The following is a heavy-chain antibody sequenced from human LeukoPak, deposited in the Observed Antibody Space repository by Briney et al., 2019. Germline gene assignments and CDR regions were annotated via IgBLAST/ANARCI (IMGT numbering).Heavy chain of an antibody. CDR2: IIPFFDTT. CDR3: AFTGGREVDY. Sequence: EASAKVSCKASGGTIRSYAISWVRQAPGQGLEWMGGIIPFFDTTNYAQKFQGRLTITADESTSTAYMELSSLRSEDTAVYYCAFTGGREVDYWGQGTLVTVSS. CDR1: GGTIRSYA. V-gene: IGHV1-69*13. D-gene: IGHD2-8*02. J-gene: IGHJ4*02.